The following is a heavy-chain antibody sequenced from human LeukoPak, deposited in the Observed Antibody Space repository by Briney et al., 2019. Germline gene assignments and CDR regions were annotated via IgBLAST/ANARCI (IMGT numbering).Heavy chain of an antibody. CDR2: TNHSGST. V-gene: IGHV4-34*01. D-gene: IGHD3-3*01. CDR1: GGSFSGYY. Sequence: SETLSLTCAVYGGSFSGYYWSWIRQPPGKGLEWIGETNHSGSTNYNPSLKSRVTISVDTSKNQFSLKLSSVTAADTAVYYCAMTIFGVVTPYNWFDPWGQGTLVTVSS. CDR3: AMTIFGVVTPYNWFDP. J-gene: IGHJ5*02.